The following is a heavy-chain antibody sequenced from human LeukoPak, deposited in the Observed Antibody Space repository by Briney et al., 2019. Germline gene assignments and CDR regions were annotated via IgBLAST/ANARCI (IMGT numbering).Heavy chain of an antibody. Sequence: PGGSLRLSCAASGFTFSSYGMHWVRQAPGKGLEWVAFIRYDGSNKYYADSVKGRFTISRDNSKNTLYLQMNSLRAEDTAVYYCAKDRGRYCSGGSCYGVFDYWGQGTLVTVSS. V-gene: IGHV3-30*02. CDR3: AKDRGRYCSGGSCYGVFDY. CDR1: GFTFSSYG. CDR2: IRYDGSNK. D-gene: IGHD2-15*01. J-gene: IGHJ4*02.